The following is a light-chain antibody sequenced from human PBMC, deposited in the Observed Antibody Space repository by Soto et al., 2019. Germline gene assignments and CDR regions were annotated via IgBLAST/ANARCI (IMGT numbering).Light chain of an antibody. Sequence: DIQMTQSPSSLSASVGDRVTITCRASQRISSYLNWYQQKPGNAPKLLIYAASSLQSGVPSRFXGSGSGTDFTLTISSLQPEDFATYYCQQSYNTPPFTFGPGTKVEIK. J-gene: IGKJ3*01. V-gene: IGKV1-39*01. CDR3: QQSYNTPPFT. CDR2: AAS. CDR1: QRISSY.